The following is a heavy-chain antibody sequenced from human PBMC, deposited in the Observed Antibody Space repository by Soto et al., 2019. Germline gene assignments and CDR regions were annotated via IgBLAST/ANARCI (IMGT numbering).Heavy chain of an antibody. D-gene: IGHD3-3*01. J-gene: IGHJ6*02. Sequence: PGGSLRLSCVASGFTFSNYNINWVRQAPGKGLEWISYISSSSITIYYADSVKGRFTSSRDNAKNSLYLQMNSLRDEDTAVYYCARDRGVLGGDFWSGSWDTGVMDVWGQGTTVTVSS. CDR3: ARDRGVLGGDFWSGSWDTGVMDV. CDR2: ISSSSITI. CDR1: GFTFSNYN. V-gene: IGHV3-48*02.